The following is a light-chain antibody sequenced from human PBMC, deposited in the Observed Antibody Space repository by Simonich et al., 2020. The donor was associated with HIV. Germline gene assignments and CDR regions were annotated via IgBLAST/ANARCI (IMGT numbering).Light chain of an antibody. CDR1: QSVSSN. J-gene: IGKJ1*01. CDR3: QQSFSAPRT. CDR2: GAA. Sequence: ERVMTQSAATLSVSPGERATLSCRASQSVSSNLAWYQQKPGQAPRLLIFGAATRATGIPARFSRSGSGTEFTLTISSLQPEDFATYYCQQSFSAPRTFGPGTKVEIK. V-gene: IGKV3-15*01.